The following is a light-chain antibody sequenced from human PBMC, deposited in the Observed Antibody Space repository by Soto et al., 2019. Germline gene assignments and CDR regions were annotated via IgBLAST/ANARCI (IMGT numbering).Light chain of an antibody. J-gene: IGKJ4*01. CDR3: QQRSNWPLT. Sequence: ENVLTQSPGTLSLSPGERATLSCRASQSVSNNYLAWYQQIPGQAPRLLIYGASNRATGIPDRFSGSGSGTDFTLTISSLEPEDFSVYYCQQRSNWPLTFGGGTMV. V-gene: IGKV3D-20*02. CDR1: QSVSNNY. CDR2: GAS.